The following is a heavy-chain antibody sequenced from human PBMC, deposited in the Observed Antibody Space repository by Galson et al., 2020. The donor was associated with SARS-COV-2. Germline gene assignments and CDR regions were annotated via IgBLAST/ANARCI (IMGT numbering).Heavy chain of an antibody. CDR2: IYREGSST. J-gene: IGHJ4*02. Sequence: GGSLRLSCAASGFTFRSYWMHWVRQAPGKGLVWVSRIYREGSSTSYADSVKGRFTISGDNAKNTLYLQMNSLRAEDTAVYYCARGDMMNDYFDYWGQGTLVTVSS. CDR3: ARGDMMNDYFDY. D-gene: IGHD3-16*01. CDR1: GFTFRSYW. V-gene: IGHV3-74*01.